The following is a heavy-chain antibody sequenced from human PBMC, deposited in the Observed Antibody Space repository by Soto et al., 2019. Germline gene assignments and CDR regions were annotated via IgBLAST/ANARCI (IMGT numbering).Heavy chain of an antibody. V-gene: IGHV3-21*01. CDR3: ASDLSAPPSFSAFDI. CDR1: GFTFSSYS. D-gene: IGHD3-10*01. CDR2: ISSSSSYI. J-gene: IGHJ3*02. Sequence: GGSLRLSCAASGFTFSSYSMNWVRQAPGKGLEWVSSISSSSSYIYYADSVKGRFTISRDNAKNSLYLQMNSLRAEDTAVYYCASDLSAPPSFSAFDIWGKGTMVTVSS.